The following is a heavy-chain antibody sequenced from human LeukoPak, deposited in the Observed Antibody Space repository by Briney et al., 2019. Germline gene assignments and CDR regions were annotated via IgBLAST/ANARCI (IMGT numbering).Heavy chain of an antibody. CDR1: GFTFSDNA. V-gene: IGHV3-23*01. J-gene: IGHJ6*03. D-gene: IGHD6-19*01. Sequence: GGSLRLSCAASGFTFSDNAMSWVRQAPGKGLEWVSIIAGDGGTTYYADSVKGRFTISRDNSKNTLYLQMNSLRAEDTAVYYCAKDGAYSSGHMDVWGKGTTVTVSS. CDR3: AKDGAYSSGHMDV. CDR2: IAGDGGTT.